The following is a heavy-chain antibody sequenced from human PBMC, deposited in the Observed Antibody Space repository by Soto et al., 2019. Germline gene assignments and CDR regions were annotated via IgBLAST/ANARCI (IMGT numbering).Heavy chain of an antibody. D-gene: IGHD2-8*02. CDR1: GASIGSGGW. J-gene: IGHJ5*02. CDR2: IFHDGNT. CDR3: ARHEGWTGPDQ. Sequence: PSETLSLTCAVSGASIGSGGWWSGVRQPPGKGLEWIAEIFHDGNTNYSPSLKSRVTISVDKSQNQFSLNVYSVTAADTAVYYCARHEGWTGPDQWGQGTLVTVSS. V-gene: IGHV4-4*02.